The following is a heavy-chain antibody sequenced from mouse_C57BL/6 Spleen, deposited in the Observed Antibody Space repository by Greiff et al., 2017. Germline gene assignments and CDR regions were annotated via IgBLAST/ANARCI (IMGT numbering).Heavy chain of an antibody. CDR1: GYTFTSYW. D-gene: IGHD1-1*01. CDR2: IDPYDSYT. V-gene: IGHV1-69*01. Sequence: QVQLQQPGAELVMPGASVKLSCKASGYTFTSYWMHWVKQRPGQGLEWIGEIDPYDSYTKYNQKFKGKSTLTVDKSSSTAYMQLSSLTSEDSAVYYCAIPYYYGISGGFGGWGQSTTLTVAS. J-gene: IGHJ2*01. CDR3: AIPYYYGISGGFGG.